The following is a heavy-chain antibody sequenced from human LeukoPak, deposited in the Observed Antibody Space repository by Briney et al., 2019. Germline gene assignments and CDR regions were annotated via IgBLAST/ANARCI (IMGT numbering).Heavy chain of an antibody. CDR2: IFYSGAT. Sequence: PSETLSLTCTVSGGSISDNYWSWIRQPPGKGLEWVSYIFYSGATKYNPSLKSRVTTSFGTSRKQFSLKLSSVTAADTAVYYCARNNNFVGTTNNDAFDIWGQGTMVTVS. CDR3: ARNNNFVGTTNNDAFDI. V-gene: IGHV4-59*01. CDR1: GGSISDNY. J-gene: IGHJ3*02. D-gene: IGHD1-26*01.